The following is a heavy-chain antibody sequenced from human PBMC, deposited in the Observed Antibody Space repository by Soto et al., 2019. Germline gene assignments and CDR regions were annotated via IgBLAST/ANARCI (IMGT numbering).Heavy chain of an antibody. D-gene: IGHD3-22*01. Sequence: PSETLSLTCTIYGAPLGGFHWTWLRQAPGKGLGWMGELIHGGSTNYYPSLKSRVSSSLDKCKNHFSVHLMTVTAADPGVDYRARSPVGYYYGRQTWSEDGDSFANWGRGTMVTVSS. CDR2: LIHGGST. CDR1: GAPLGGFH. V-gene: IGHV4-34*12. J-gene: IGHJ4*03. CDR3: ARSPVGYYYGRQTWSEDGDSFAN.